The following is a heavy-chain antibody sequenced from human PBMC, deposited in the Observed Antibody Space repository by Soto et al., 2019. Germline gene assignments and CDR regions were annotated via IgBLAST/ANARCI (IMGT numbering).Heavy chain of an antibody. J-gene: IGHJ4*02. Sequence: EVQLVESGGGLVKPGGSLRLSCAASGFTFSSYSMNWVRQAPGKGLEWVSSISSSSSYIYYADSVKGRFTISRDNAKNSLYLQMNSLRAEDTAVYYCARDFGSYRYYFDYWGQGTLVTVSS. D-gene: IGHD1-26*01. CDR1: GFTFSSYS. CDR2: ISSSSSYI. CDR3: ARDFGSYRYYFDY. V-gene: IGHV3-21*01.